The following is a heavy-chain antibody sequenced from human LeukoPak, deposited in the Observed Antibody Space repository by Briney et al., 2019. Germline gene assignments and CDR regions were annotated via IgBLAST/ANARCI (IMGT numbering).Heavy chain of an antibody. CDR1: EFTLSSYA. D-gene: IGHD6-13*01. V-gene: IGHV3-23*01. Sequence: PGGPLNLPCPGSEFTLSSYAMTWFRKPPGKGRNGVPAVPASGGSTYYADSVKGRFSISRDNSKNTVYLQMNSLRPEDTAVYYCAKGSSSWYTFDFWGQGTLVTVSS. CDR3: AKGSSSWYTFDF. J-gene: IGHJ4*02. CDR2: VPASGGST.